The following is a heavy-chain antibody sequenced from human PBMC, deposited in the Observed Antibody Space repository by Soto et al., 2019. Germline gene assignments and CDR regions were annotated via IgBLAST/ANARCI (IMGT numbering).Heavy chain of an antibody. J-gene: IGHJ3*02. CDR2: ITPIFGTA. V-gene: IGHV1-69*01. D-gene: IGHD6-6*01. CDR1: GGTFSSYA. CDR3: AYSIAARRFLYSFDI. Sequence: QVQLVQSGAEVKKPGSSVKVSCKASGGTFSSYAISWVRQAPGQGLEWMGGITPIFGTANYAQKFQGRVTITADESTSTAYMELSSLRSEDTAVYYCAYSIAARRFLYSFDIWVQGTMVTVSS.